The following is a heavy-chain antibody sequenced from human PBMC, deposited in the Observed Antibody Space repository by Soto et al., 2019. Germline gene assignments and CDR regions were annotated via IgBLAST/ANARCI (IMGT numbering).Heavy chain of an antibody. D-gene: IGHD2-2*01. Sequence: ASVKVSCKASGYTFTNFGISWVRQAPGQGLEWMGWISAYNGNTNYAQKFQGWVTMTRDTSISTAYMELSRLRSDDTAVYYCARDVGYCSSTSCHSYFDYWGQGTLVTVSS. CDR2: ISAYNGNT. J-gene: IGHJ4*02. CDR1: GYTFTNFG. CDR3: ARDVGYCSSTSCHSYFDY. V-gene: IGHV1-18*01.